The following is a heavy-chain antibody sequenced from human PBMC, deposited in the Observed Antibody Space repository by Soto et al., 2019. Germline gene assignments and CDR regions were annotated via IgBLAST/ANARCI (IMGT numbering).Heavy chain of an antibody. CDR3: ARVAAFWSNYVIYYSGREV. Sequence: SETLSLTCNGSTSSYYWAWIRKPPGTGLEWIGSVSSTGITKYNPSPKSRVTISIDTSRSQFTLQVTSVTAADTAVYYCARVAAFWSNYVIYYSGREVWGKGNPVSVSS. CDR1: STSSYY. D-gene: IGHD3-10*01. V-gene: IGHV4-59*01. J-gene: IGHJ6*04. CDR2: VSSTGIT.